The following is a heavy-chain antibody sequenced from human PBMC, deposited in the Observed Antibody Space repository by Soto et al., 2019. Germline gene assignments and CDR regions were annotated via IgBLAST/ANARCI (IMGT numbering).Heavy chain of an antibody. V-gene: IGHV1-18*01. CDR1: GYTFTSYG. D-gene: IGHD5-12*01. CDR2: ISAFNGNT. J-gene: IGHJ4*02. CDR3: ARRIYYSGYGNFDY. Sequence: VASVKVSCKASGYTFTSYGISWVRQAPGQGLEWMGWISAFNGNTYYAQKLQGRVTMTTDTSTSTAYMELRSLRSDDTAVYYCARRIYYSGYGNFDYWGQGTLVTVSS.